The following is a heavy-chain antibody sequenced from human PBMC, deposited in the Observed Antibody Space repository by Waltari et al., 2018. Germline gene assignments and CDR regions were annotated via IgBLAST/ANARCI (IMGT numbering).Heavy chain of an antibody. J-gene: IGHJ4*02. V-gene: IGHV3-23*01. CDR3: ATSFAHSGTGYADFAF. CDR1: GFSFGSFD. Sequence: EAQLLESGGGLVQPGESLRLSCAAAGFSFGSFDMGWVRQGPGGGGEWILVITQSGDIHFNADSVKGRFIISRDNSKKTLHLQMSSLSAEDTGMYYCATSFAHSGTGYADFAFWGQGTLVAVSS. D-gene: IGHD1-26*01. CDR2: ITQSGDIH.